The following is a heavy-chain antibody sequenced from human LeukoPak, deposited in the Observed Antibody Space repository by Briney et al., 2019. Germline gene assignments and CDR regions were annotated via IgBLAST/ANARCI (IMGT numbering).Heavy chain of an antibody. CDR2: IIPIFGTA. CDR1: RGTFNNYA. V-gene: IGHV1-69*13. D-gene: IGHD6-13*01. Sequence: GASVKVSCKTSRGTFNNYAISWVRQAPGQGLEWMGGIIPIFGTASYAQKFQGRVTITADESTSTAYMELSSLRSEDTAVYYCARVAVAAEHDYWGQGTLVTVSS. CDR3: ARVAVAAEHDY. J-gene: IGHJ4*02.